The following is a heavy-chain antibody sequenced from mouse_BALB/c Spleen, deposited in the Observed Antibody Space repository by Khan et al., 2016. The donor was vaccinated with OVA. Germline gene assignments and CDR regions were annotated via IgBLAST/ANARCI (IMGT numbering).Heavy chain of an antibody. V-gene: IGHV9-3-1*01. Sequence: QIQLVQSGPELKKPGETVKISCKASGYTLTDYGMNWVKQAPGKGLKWMGWINTYTGEATYADDFKGRFAFSLETSANTAYLQINNLKTADTATYFCSRSSGNYWFAYWGQGTLVTVSA. CDR3: SRSSGNYWFAY. CDR2: INTYTGEA. J-gene: IGHJ3*01. CDR1: GYTLTDYG. D-gene: IGHD2-1*01.